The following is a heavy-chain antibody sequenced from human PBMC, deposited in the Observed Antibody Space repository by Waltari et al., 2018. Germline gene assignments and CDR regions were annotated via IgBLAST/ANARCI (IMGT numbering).Heavy chain of an antibody. CDR3: AKDSGGAAAVIYY. Sequence: QVQLVESGGGVVQPGRSLRLSCAASGFTFSSHGMHWVRKAPGKGLEWVAVRWYEGSNKYYADSGKGRVTISRDNSKNTLYLQMNSLRAEDTAVYYCAKDSGGAAAVIYYWGQGTLVTVSS. CDR2: RWYEGSNK. V-gene: IGHV3-33*06. D-gene: IGHD6-13*01. J-gene: IGHJ4*02. CDR1: GFTFSSHG.